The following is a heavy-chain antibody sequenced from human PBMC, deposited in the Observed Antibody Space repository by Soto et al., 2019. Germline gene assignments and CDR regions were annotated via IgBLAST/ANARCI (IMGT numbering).Heavy chain of an antibody. CDR1: GFPFSDYY. D-gene: IGHD2-2*01. CDR2: ISSSSSYT. Sequence: QVQLVESGGGVVKPGGSLILSCAASGFPFSDYYMSWIRQAPGKWLEWVSYISSSSSYTNYADSVKGRFTISRDNAKNSLYLQMNSLRAEDTAVYYCARGVDGGLFDYWGQGTLVTVSS. J-gene: IGHJ4*02. CDR3: ARGVDGGLFDY. V-gene: IGHV3-11*06.